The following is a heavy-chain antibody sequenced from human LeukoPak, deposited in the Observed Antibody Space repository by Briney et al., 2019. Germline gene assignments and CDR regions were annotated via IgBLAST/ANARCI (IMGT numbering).Heavy chain of an antibody. Sequence: GGSLRLSCAASGFTFSSYSMNWVRQAPGKGLEWVSSISSSSSYIYYADSVKGRFTISRDNAKNSLYLQMNSLRAEDTAVYYCAGGSGNWAAGAFDIWGQGTMVTVSS. CDR1: GFTFSSYS. CDR3: AGGSGNWAAGAFDI. CDR2: ISSSSSYI. V-gene: IGHV3-21*01. D-gene: IGHD7-27*01. J-gene: IGHJ3*02.